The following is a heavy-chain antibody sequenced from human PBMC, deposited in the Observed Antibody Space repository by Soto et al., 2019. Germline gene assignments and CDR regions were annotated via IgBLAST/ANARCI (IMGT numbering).Heavy chain of an antibody. Sequence: GGSLRLSCAASRFTFSNYAMTWVRQAPGKGLEWVSGITDRGDSTYYADSVKGRFTISRDNSKNTLYLQMNSLRAEDTAVYYCAKSTLSSGWYGMDVWGQGTTVTVS. J-gene: IGHJ6*02. CDR2: ITDRGDST. D-gene: IGHD6-19*01. CDR3: AKSTLSSGWYGMDV. V-gene: IGHV3-23*01. CDR1: RFTFSNYA.